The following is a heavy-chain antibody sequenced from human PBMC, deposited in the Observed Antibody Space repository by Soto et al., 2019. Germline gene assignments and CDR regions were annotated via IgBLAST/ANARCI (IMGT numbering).Heavy chain of an antibody. Sequence: QVQLQESGPGLVKPSETLSLTCTVSGGSISSYYWSWIRQPPEKGLEWIGYFYDSGYTNHNHSLKSRVTISVDTSKNQFSLKLNSVTAADTAVYYCARARSGSYGFWYFDLWGRGTLVTVSS. J-gene: IGHJ2*01. D-gene: IGHD3-10*01. CDR2: FYDSGYT. CDR3: ARARSGSYGFWYFDL. V-gene: IGHV4-59*01. CDR1: GGSISSYY.